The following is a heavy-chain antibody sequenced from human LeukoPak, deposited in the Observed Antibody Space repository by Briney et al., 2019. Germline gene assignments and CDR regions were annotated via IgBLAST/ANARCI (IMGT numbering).Heavy chain of an antibody. D-gene: IGHD4-17*01. CDR3: AKDKPPTVTTGTWDY. V-gene: IGHV3-21*04. CDR2: ISSSSSYI. J-gene: IGHJ4*02. Sequence: GGSLRLSCAASGFTFSSYSMNWVRQAPGKGLEWVSSISSSSSYIYYADSVKGRFTISRDNSKNTLYLQMNSLRAEDTAVYYCAKDKPPTVTTGTWDYWGQGTLVTVSS. CDR1: GFTFSSYS.